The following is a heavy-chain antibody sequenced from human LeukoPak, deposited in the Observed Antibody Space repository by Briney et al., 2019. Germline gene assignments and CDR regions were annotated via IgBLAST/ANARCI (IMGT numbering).Heavy chain of an antibody. CDR1: GFTFSSYG. CDR2: IWYDGSNK. J-gene: IGHJ5*02. CDR3: ARYSSGWQYNWFDP. Sequence: GGSLRLSCAASGFTFSSYGMHWVRQAPGKGLEWVAVIWYDGSNKYYADSVKGRFTISRDNSKNTLYLQMNSLRAEDTAVYYCARYSSGWQYNWFDPWGQGTLVTVSS. V-gene: IGHV3-33*01. D-gene: IGHD6-19*01.